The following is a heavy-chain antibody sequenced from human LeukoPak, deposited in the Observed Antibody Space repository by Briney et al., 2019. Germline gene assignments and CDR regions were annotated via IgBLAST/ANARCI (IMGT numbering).Heavy chain of an antibody. V-gene: IGHV1-3*03. CDR1: GYTFTSYA. Sequence: GASVKVSCKASGYTFTSYAMHWVRQAPGQRLEWMGWINAGNGNTKYSQEFQGRVTITRDTSASTAYMELSSLRSEDMAVYYCALLRAWEPLDAFDIWGQGTMVTVSS. J-gene: IGHJ3*02. D-gene: IGHD1-26*01. CDR2: INAGNGNT. CDR3: ALLRAWEPLDAFDI.